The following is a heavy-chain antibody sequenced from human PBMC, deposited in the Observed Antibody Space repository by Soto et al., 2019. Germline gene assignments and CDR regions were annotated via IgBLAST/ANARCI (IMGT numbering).Heavy chain of an antibody. D-gene: IGHD3-3*01. CDR2: FIPVYRTL. J-gene: IGHJ4*02. CDR1: GGSFGKSA. Sequence: SVKVSCKASGGSFGKSAINWVRQTPGQGLEWLGGFIPVYRTLNYAQKFQGRVTITADESTGTAYMTLSSLASDDTDVYYCATGVIWIGYFTVDFWGQGTRVTVSS. V-gene: IGHV1-69*13. CDR3: ATGVIWIGYFTVDF.